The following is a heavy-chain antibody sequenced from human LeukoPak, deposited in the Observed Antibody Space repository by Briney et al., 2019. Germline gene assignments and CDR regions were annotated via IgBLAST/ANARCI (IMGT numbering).Heavy chain of an antibody. CDR3: ARDYYDSSGYYPYGMDV. CDR2: INPNSGGT. V-gene: IGHV1-2*04. CDR1: GGTFSSYA. D-gene: IGHD3-22*01. J-gene: IGHJ6*02. Sequence: ASVKVSCKASGGTFSSYAISWVRQAPGQGLEWMGWINPNSGGTNYAQKFQGWVTMTRDTSISTAYMELSRLRSDDTAVYYCARDYYDSSGYYPYGMDVWGQGTTVTVSS.